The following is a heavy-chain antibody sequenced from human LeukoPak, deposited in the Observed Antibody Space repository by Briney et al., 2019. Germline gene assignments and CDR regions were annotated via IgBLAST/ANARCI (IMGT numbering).Heavy chain of an antibody. Sequence: GASVKVSCKASGGTFSSYYMHWVRQAPGQGLEWMGIINPSGGSTSYAQKFQGRVTMTRDTSTSTVYMELSSLRSEDTAVYYCARERREDIVVVPAARGWFDPWGQGTLVTVSS. CDR2: INPSGGST. CDR1: GGTFSSYY. J-gene: IGHJ5*02. CDR3: ARERREDIVVVPAARGWFDP. D-gene: IGHD2-2*01. V-gene: IGHV1-46*01.